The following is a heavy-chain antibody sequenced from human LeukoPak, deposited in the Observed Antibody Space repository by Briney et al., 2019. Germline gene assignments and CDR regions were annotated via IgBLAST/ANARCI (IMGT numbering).Heavy chain of an antibody. CDR1: GYTLTSYY. CDR2: INPSGGST. J-gene: IGHJ4*02. V-gene: IGHV1-46*01. Sequence: GASVKVSCKVSGYTLTSYYMHWVRQAPGQGLEWMGIINPSGGSTSSAQKFQGRVTTTRDTSTSTAYMELSSLRSDDTAFYYCARDWYFDYWGQGTLVTVSS. CDR3: ARDWYFDY. D-gene: IGHD1-14*01.